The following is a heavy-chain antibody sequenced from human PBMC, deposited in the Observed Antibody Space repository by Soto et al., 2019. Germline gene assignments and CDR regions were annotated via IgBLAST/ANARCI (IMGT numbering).Heavy chain of an antibody. CDR3: VRNEKFYYDSSGYYYSGIGFDP. CDR1: GGTFSSYA. Sequence: VASVKVSCKASGGTFSSYAISWVRQAPGQGLEWMGGIIPIFGTTNYAQKLQGRGTITADKSTSTAHKKMSSLRSEDTAVYYCVRNEKFYYDSSGYYYSGIGFDPWGQGTLVTVSS. V-gene: IGHV1-69*06. D-gene: IGHD3-22*01. J-gene: IGHJ5*02. CDR2: IIPIFGTT.